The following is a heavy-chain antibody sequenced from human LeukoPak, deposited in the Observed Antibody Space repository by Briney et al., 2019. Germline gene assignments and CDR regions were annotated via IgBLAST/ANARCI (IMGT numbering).Heavy chain of an antibody. V-gene: IGHV4-61*01. CDR1: GDPVRSGNYY. CDR3: ARFCGGGSCVDY. D-gene: IGHD2-15*01. J-gene: IGHJ4*02. CDR2: IYYTGTT. Sequence: SETLSLTCTVSGDPVRSGNYYWSWIRQPPGKELEWIGYIYYTGTTYYNPSLKSRVTMSVDSSKNQFSLKLSSVTAADTAVYYCARFCGGGSCVDYWGQGTLVTVSS.